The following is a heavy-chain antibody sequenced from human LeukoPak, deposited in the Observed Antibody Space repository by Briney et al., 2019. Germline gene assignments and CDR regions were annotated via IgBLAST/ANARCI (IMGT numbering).Heavy chain of an antibody. V-gene: IGHV3-30-3*01. Sequence: GGSLRLSCAASGFTFSSYAMHWVRQAPGKGLEWVAVISYDGSNKYYADSVKGRFTISRDNSKNTLYLQMNSLRAEDKAVYYCARDAKGGGSFDYWGQGTLVTVSS. D-gene: IGHD3-16*01. CDR3: ARDAKGGGSFDY. CDR2: ISYDGSNK. J-gene: IGHJ4*02. CDR1: GFTFSSYA.